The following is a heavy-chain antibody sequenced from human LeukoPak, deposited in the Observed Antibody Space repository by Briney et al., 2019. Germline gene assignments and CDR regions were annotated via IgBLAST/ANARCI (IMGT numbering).Heavy chain of an antibody. J-gene: IGHJ4*02. V-gene: IGHV3-74*01. Sequence: GGSLRLSCVASGLTFSSYWMHWVRQAPGKGLEWVSRIDFETDTTTYAGSVKGRFTISRDNTKNTLYLQMGSLRDEDAAVYYCVRAGSGFDYWGQGTLVTVTS. D-gene: IGHD2-15*01. CDR1: GLTFSSYW. CDR3: VRAGSGFDY. CDR2: IDFETDTT.